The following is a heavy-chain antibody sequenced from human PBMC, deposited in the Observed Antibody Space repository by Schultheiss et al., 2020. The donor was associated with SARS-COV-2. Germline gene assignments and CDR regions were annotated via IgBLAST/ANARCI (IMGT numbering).Heavy chain of an antibody. CDR1: GYSFTSYW. J-gene: IGHJ4*02. Sequence: GESLKISCKGSGYSFTSYWIGWVRQMPGKGLEWLGIIYPGDSDTKYSPSFQGQVTISADKSISTAYLQWSSLKASDTAMYYCASSQSYSGSYHLDYWGQGTLVTVSS. CDR2: IYPGDSDT. CDR3: ASSQSYSGSYHLDY. D-gene: IGHD1-26*01. V-gene: IGHV5-51*01.